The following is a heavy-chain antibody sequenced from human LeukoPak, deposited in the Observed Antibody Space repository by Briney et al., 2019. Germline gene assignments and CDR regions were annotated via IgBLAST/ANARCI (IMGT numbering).Heavy chain of an antibody. V-gene: IGHV3-48*04. CDR1: GFTFSSFS. Sequence: GGSLRLSCAVSGFTFSSFSINWVRQAPGKGLEWVAHISSSSSTLYYADSVKGRFTISRDDAKNSLYLQMNSVRAEDAAMYYCARSAPNVYDSSGYYSYFQEWGQGTLVTVSS. J-gene: IGHJ1*01. CDR3: ARSAPNVYDSSGYYSYFQE. CDR2: ISSSSSTL. D-gene: IGHD3-22*01.